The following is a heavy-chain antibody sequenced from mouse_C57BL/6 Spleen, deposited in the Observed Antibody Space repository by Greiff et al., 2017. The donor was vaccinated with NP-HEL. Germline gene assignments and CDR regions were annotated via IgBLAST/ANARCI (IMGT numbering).Heavy chain of an antibody. CDR3: AENTVVARSTMDY. D-gene: IGHD1-1*01. CDR1: GFSLTSYG. V-gene: IGHV2-5*01. J-gene: IGHJ4*01. Sequence: QVQLKESGPGLVQPSQSLSITCTVSGFSLTSYGVHWVRQSPGKGLEWLGVIWRGGSTDYNAAFIFCLCITKDNSKSQVFFKMNSLQADDTAIYNCAENTVVARSTMDYWGQGTSVTVSS. CDR2: IWRGGST.